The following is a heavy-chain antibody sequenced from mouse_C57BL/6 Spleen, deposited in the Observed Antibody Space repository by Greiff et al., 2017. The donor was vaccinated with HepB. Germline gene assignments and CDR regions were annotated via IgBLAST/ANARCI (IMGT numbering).Heavy chain of an antibody. CDR1: GYTFTSYW. CDR3: ARRDYYCSSRVSFAY. V-gene: IGHV1-50*01. Sequence: QVQLKQPGAELVKPGASVKLSCKASGYTFTSYWMQWVKQRPGQGLEWIGEIDPSDSYTNYNQKFKGKATLTVDTSSSTAYMQLSSLTSEDSAVYYCARRDYYCSSRVSFAYWGQGTLVTVSA. CDR2: IDPSDSYT. D-gene: IGHD1-1*01. J-gene: IGHJ3*01.